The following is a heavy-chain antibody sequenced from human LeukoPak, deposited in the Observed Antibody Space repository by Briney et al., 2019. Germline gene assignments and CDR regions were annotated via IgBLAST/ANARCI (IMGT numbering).Heavy chain of an antibody. CDR1: GGSFSGYY. J-gene: IGHJ6*02. D-gene: IGHD6-13*01. CDR3: ARHREQQLYGMDV. V-gene: IGHV4-34*01. Sequence: SETLSLTCAVYGGSFSGYYWSWVRQPPGKGLEWIGEINHSESTNYNPSLKSRVTISVDTSKNQFSLKLSSVTAADTAVYYCARHREQQLYGMDVWGQGTTVTVSS. CDR2: INHSEST.